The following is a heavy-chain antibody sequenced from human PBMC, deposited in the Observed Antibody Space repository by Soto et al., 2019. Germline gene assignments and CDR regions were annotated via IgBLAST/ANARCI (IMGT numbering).Heavy chain of an antibody. CDR3: ARAHNLLIDY. Sequence: SETLSLTCTVSGGSISSGGYYWSWIRQHPGKGLEWIGYIYYSGSTYYNPSLKSRVTISVDTSKNQFSLKLSSVTAADTAVYYCARAHNLLIDYWGQGTLVTVSS. CDR2: IYYSGST. V-gene: IGHV4-31*03. J-gene: IGHJ4*02. D-gene: IGHD1-1*01. CDR1: GGSISSGGYY.